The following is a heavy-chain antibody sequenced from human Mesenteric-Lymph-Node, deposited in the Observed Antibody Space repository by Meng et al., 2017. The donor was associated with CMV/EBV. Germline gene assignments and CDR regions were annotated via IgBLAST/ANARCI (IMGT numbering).Heavy chain of an antibody. CDR1: GFTFSNNP. CDR3: AREDSAGSNWFDP. Sequence: GGSLRLSCAASGFTFSNNPMHWVRQAPGRGLEYVSAISGDGSSTYYANSVKGRFTISRDNSQNTLYLEMGSLRAEDTALYYCAREDSAGSNWFDPWGQGTLVTVSS. CDR2: ISGDGSST. V-gene: IGHV3-64*01. D-gene: IGHD3-22*01. J-gene: IGHJ5*02.